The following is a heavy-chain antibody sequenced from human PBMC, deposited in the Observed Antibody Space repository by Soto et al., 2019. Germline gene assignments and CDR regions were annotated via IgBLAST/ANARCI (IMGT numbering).Heavy chain of an antibody. V-gene: IGHV3-11*01. J-gene: IGHJ1*01. Sequence: PGGSLRLSCAACGFTFSDYYMSWIRQAPGKGLEWVSYITSSGSTIYYADSVKGRFPISRDNAKNSLYLQMNSLRAEATAMYYCAREFKGHLVVVLATRCSYYQSWDPGTTVPVS. CDR3: AREFKGHLVVVLATRCSYYQS. CDR1: GFTFSDYY. D-gene: IGHD2-15*01. CDR2: ITSSGSTI.